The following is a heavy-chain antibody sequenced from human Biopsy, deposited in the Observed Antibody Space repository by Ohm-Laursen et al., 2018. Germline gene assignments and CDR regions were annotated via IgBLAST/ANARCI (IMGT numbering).Heavy chain of an antibody. D-gene: IGHD3-22*01. V-gene: IGHV4-4*07. CDR3: ASVVLGPTNDAFDL. CDR1: GGDINNYY. Sequence: SETLSLTCNVPGGDINNYYWSWIRQPAGKGLEWIGRIYPGGSTNYNPPLKSRVTMSVDTSKKQLSLRLRSVTAADTAMYYCASVVLGPTNDAFDLWGQGTMVVVSS. J-gene: IGHJ3*01. CDR2: IYPGGST.